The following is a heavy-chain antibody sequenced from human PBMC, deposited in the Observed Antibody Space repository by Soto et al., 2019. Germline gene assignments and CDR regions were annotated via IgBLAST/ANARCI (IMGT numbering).Heavy chain of an antibody. J-gene: IGHJ4*02. V-gene: IGHV4-31*03. CDR1: GDSINNGGHY. Sequence: QVQLQESGPGLVKPSQTLSLTCNVSGDSINNGGHYWSWIRQPPGKGLEWIGFIYYSGITYYNPSLKSRVTISVHTSKIQFSLKLNSVTAADTAVYYCARSAVGATKSGFDSWGQGTLVTVSS. D-gene: IGHD1-26*01. CDR3: ARSAVGATKSGFDS. CDR2: IYYSGIT.